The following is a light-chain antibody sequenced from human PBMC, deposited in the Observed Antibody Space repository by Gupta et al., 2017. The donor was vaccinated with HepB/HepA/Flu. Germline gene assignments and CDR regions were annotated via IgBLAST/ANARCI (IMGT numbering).Light chain of an antibody. Sequence: DIQMTQSPSSLSASVGDRVTITCRASQSISSHLNWYQQTPGKAPKVLIYDASTLQRGVPSRFSGRGSGTDFTLTISRLHPEDFASYYCQQNDNSPYTFGLGTKMEIK. J-gene: IGKJ2*01. CDR3: QQNDNSPYT. CDR2: DAS. CDR1: QSISSH. V-gene: IGKV1-39*01.